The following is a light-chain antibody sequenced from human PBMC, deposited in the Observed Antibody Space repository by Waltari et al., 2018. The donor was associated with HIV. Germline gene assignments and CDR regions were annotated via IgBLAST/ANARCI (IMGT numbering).Light chain of an antibody. CDR1: QNLFDISTNKNY. CDR3: QQYSTSAWT. J-gene: IGKJ1*01. V-gene: IGKV4-1*01. CDR2: WAS. Sequence: DIVMTQSPASLAVSLGGRATVKCKSRQNLFDISTNKNYLAWYQQRPGQPPTLLMYWASTRESGVPDRFSGSGSETDFTLTINNLQAADVAVYFCQQYSTSAWTFGQGTRVEVK.